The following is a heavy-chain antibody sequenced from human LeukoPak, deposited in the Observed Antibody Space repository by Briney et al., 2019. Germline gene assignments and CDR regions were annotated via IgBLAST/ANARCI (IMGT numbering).Heavy chain of an antibody. V-gene: IGHV3-21*01. CDR1: GFTVSSNY. Sequence: GGSLRLSCAASGFTVSSNYMSWVRQAPGKGLEWVSSISSRSAHIYYADSVKGRFTISRDNAKNSLYLQMNSLRAEDTAVYYCARAQSDYSLFDNWGQGTLVTVSS. D-gene: IGHD2-21*01. CDR3: ARAQSDYSLFDN. CDR2: ISSRSAHI. J-gene: IGHJ4*02.